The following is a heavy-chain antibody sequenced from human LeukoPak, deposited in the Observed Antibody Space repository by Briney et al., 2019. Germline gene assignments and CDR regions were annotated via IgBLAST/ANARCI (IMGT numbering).Heavy chain of an antibody. V-gene: IGHV3-74*01. D-gene: IGHD3-22*01. CDR3: ARGENVRYYDSSGRDGAFDI. Sequence: GGSLRLSCAASGFTFSNSWMHWVRQAPGKGLVWVSRINADGSSTTYADSVKGRFTISRDNAKNTLYLQMNSLRAEDTAVYYCARGENVRYYDSSGRDGAFDIWGQGTMVTVSS. J-gene: IGHJ3*02. CDR2: INADGSST. CDR1: GFTFSNSW.